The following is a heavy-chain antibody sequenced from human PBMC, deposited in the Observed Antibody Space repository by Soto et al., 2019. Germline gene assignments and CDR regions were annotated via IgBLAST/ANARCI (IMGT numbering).Heavy chain of an antibody. Sequence: GESLKISCKGSGYSFTRYWVSWGRQMPGEGLEWMGRIDPSDSYTNYSPSFQGHVTISADKSISTAYLQWSSLKASDTAMYYCARQTGYCISTSCSEDYYGMDGRAQRTTDTGSS. CDR3: ARQTGYCISTSCSEDYYGMDG. D-gene: IGHD2-2*01. V-gene: IGHV5-10-1*01. CDR1: GYSFTRYW. CDR2: IDPSDSYT. J-gene: IGHJ6*02.